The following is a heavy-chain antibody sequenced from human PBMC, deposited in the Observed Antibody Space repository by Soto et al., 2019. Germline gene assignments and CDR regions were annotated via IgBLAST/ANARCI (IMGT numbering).Heavy chain of an antibody. CDR1: GFTFSNAW. CDR2: ISSSSSTI. Sequence: GGSLRLSCAASGFTFSNAWMNWVRQAPGKGLEWVSYISSSSSTIYYADSVKGRFTISRDNAKNSLYLQMNSLRDEDTAVYYCARGLYYYDSRGYWGYWGQGTLVTVSS. D-gene: IGHD3-22*01. V-gene: IGHV3-48*02. J-gene: IGHJ4*02. CDR3: ARGLYYYDSRGYWGY.